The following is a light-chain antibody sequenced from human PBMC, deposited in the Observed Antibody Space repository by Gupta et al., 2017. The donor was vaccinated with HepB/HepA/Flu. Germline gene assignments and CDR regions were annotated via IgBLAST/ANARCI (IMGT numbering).Light chain of an antibody. CDR3: LQDYNFPRS. V-gene: IGKV1-6*01. J-gene: IGKJ2*03. Sequence: IKMTQSSSSLSASLGHRVTITCRASQGIGRNLAWYQQQPGQAPNLLIYAASTLYNGVPSRFSGSGPGTDFTLTISSLQPEDYASYYCLQDYNFPRSCGQGTKLEIK. CDR2: AAS. CDR1: QGIGRN.